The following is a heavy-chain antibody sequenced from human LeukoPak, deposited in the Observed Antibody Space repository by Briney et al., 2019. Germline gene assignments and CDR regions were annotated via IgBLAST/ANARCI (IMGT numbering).Heavy chain of an antibody. CDR3: ARDLPLYSGSYSDAFDI. CDR2: IYGGDST. V-gene: IGHV3-66*01. CDR1: GFTVSSNY. D-gene: IGHD1-26*01. Sequence: PGGSLRLSCAASGFTVSSNYMSWARQAPGKGLDWVSVIYGGDSTYYADSVKGRFTISRDNSKNTLYLQMNSLRAEDTAVYYCARDLPLYSGSYSDAFDIWGQGTMVTVSS. J-gene: IGHJ3*02.